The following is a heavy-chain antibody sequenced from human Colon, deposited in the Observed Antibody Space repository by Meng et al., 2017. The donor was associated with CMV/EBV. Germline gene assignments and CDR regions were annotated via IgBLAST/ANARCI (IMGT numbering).Heavy chain of an antibody. Sequence: ASVKVSCKASDYTFTNHGINWVQQAPGQGLEWMGWISGYNGNTNYAQKFQGRFTMTTDTSTSTAYMELRSLRSDDTAVYYCARGYDFWNGHYDYWGQGTLVTVSS. CDR1: DYTFTNHG. D-gene: IGHD3-3*01. V-gene: IGHV1-18*01. J-gene: IGHJ4*02. CDR3: ARGYDFWNGHYDY. CDR2: ISGYNGNT.